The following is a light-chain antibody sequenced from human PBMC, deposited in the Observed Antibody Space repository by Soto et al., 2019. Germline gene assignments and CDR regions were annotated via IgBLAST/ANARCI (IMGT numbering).Light chain of an antibody. V-gene: IGKV3-20*01. CDR3: QQHGSSPWM. CDR1: QSVSSNY. J-gene: IGKJ1*01. Sequence: VLTQSPGAVSLSPGERATLSCRASQSVSSNYVAWYQQKPGQTPRLLIYGASSRATGIPDRFSGSGSGTGFTLTISRLEPEDFAVYYCQQHGSSPWMFGQGTKVDI. CDR2: GAS.